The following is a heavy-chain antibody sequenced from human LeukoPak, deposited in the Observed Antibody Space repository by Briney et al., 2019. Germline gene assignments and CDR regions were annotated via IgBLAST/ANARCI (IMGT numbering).Heavy chain of an antibody. CDR1: GFTFSSYG. CDR2: ISYDGSNK. V-gene: IGHV3-30*03. CDR3: AILSSYSSSSNMDV. D-gene: IGHD6-6*01. J-gene: IGHJ6*03. Sequence: SGGSLRLSCAASGFTFSSYGMHWVRQAPGKGLEWVAVISYDGSNKYYADSVKGRFTISRDNSKNTLYLQMNSLRAEDTAVYYCAILSSYSSSSNMDVWGKGTTVTVSS.